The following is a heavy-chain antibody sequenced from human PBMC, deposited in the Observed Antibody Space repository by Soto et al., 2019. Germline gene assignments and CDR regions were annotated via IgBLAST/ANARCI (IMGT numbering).Heavy chain of an antibody. CDR1: GYSFTSYW. V-gene: IGHV5-51*01. D-gene: IGHD6-19*01. CDR3: ARISSSGWYDYYYYGMDV. Sequence: PGESLKISCKGSGYSFTSYWIGWVRQMPGKGLEWMGIIYPGDSDTRYSPSFQGQVTISADKSISTAYLQWSSLKASDTAMYYCARISSSGWYDYYYYGMDVWGKGTTVTVSS. CDR2: IYPGDSDT. J-gene: IGHJ6*04.